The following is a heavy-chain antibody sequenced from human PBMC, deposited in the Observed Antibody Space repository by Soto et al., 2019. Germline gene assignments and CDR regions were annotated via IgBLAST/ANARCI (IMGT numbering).Heavy chain of an antibody. J-gene: IGHJ1*01. CDR1: GGTFSSYA. D-gene: IGHD3-22*01. Sequence: ASVKVSCKASGGTFSSYAISWVRQAPGQGLEWMGGIIPIFGTANYAQKFQGRVTMTRDTSTSTVYMELSSLRSEDTAVYYCARVYYYDSSGYGLQHWGQGTLVTVSS. CDR2: IIPIFGTA. V-gene: IGHV1-69*05. CDR3: ARVYYYDSSGYGLQH.